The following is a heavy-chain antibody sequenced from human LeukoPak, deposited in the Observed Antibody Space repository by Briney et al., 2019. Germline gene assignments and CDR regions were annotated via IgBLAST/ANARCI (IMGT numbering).Heavy chain of an antibody. V-gene: IGHV3-7*03. CDR3: VREGEFVFDF. CDR2: IKVDGSEI. Sequence: GGSLRLSCAASGFTFGSYWMSWVRQTPGKGLEWVANIKVDGSEIYYVDSVKGRFTISRDNAKNSLYLQMNNLRVEDTAVYYCVREGEFVFDFWGQGALVTVSS. J-gene: IGHJ4*02. CDR1: GFTFGSYW.